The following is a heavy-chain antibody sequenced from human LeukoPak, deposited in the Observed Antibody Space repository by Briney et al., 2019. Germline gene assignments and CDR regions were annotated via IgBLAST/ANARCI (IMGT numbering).Heavy chain of an antibody. CDR3: ARANSYGSGSLVN. CDR1: GYTFTGYY. CDR2: INPNSGGT. Sequence: ASVKVSCKASGYTFTGYYMHWVRQAPGQGLEWMGWINPNSGGTNYAQKFQGRVTMTRDTSISTAYMELSRLISDDTAVYYCARANSYGSGSLVNWGQGTLVTVSS. J-gene: IGHJ4*02. V-gene: IGHV1-2*02. D-gene: IGHD3-10*01.